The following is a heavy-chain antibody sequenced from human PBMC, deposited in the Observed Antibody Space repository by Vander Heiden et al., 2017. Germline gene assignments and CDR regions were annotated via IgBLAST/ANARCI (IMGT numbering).Heavy chain of an antibody. CDR3: ARDPYYDIWTGYYESGHY. V-gene: IGHV3-7*01. CDR2: IKQDGSEK. Sequence: EVQLVESGGGLVQPGGSLTLSCAASGFTFSSYWVSWVRQAPGKGLEWVANIKQDGSEKYYVDSVNGRVTISRDNAKNSLYRQMNSLRAEDTAVYYCARDPYYDIWTGYYESGHYWCQGTLVTVSS. J-gene: IGHJ4*02. CDR1: GFTFSSYW. D-gene: IGHD3-9*01.